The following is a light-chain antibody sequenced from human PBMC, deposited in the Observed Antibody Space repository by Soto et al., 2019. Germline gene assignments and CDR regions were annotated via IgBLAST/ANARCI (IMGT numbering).Light chain of an antibody. J-gene: IGLJ1*01. CDR2: SND. CDR3: ATWDDSLFGHV. CDR1: SSDVGSNT. V-gene: IGLV1-44*01. Sequence: QSVLTQPPSASATPGQRVTISCSGRSSDVGSNTVNWYQQSPGAAPKLLIYSNDQRPSGVPDRFSASKSGTSASLAISGLQSEDEADYYCATWDDSLFGHVFGTGTKVTVL.